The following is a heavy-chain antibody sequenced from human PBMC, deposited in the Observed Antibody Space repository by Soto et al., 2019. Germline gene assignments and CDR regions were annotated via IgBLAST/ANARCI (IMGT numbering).Heavy chain of an antibody. CDR3: AKIGVDTSYYYYMDV. CDR2: ISGSGGST. D-gene: IGHD2-21*01. CDR1: GFTFSSYG. Sequence: GGSLRLSCAASGFTFSSYGMSWVRQAPGKGLEWVSGISGSGGSTYYTDSVKGRFTISRDNSKNTLYVQMNSLRVEDTAIYYCAKIGVDTSYYYYMDVWGKGTTVTVSS. J-gene: IGHJ6*03. V-gene: IGHV3-23*01.